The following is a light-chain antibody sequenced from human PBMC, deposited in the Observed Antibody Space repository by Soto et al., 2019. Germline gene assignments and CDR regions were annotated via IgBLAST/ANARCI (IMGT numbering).Light chain of an antibody. Sequence: DIQMTQAPSTMSASVGVIVTITCRASQSISSWLAWYQQKPGKAPKLLIYDASSLESGVPSRFSGSGSGTEFTLTISILQPDDFATYCCQQYNSYPWTFCQGTKVEIQ. V-gene: IGKV1-5*01. CDR1: QSISSW. CDR2: DAS. CDR3: QQYNSYPWT. J-gene: IGKJ1*01.